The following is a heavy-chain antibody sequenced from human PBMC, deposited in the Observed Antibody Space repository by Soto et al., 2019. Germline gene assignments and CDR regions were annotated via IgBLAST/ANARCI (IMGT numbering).Heavy chain of an antibody. D-gene: IGHD2-15*01. Sequence: SETLSLTCTVSGGSISSSSYYWGWIRQPPGKGLEWIGSIYYSGSTYYNPSLKSRVTISVDTSKNQFSLKLSSVTAADTAVYYCARHLSYCSGGSCYDYFDYWGQGTLVTVSS. CDR3: ARHLSYCSGGSCYDYFDY. J-gene: IGHJ4*02. V-gene: IGHV4-39*01. CDR1: GGSISSSSYY. CDR2: IYYSGST.